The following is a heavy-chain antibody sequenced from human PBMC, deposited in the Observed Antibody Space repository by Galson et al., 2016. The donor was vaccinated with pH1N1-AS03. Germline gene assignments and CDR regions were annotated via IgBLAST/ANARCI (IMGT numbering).Heavy chain of an antibody. Sequence: SLRLSCAASGFTFSRSWMSWVRQAPGKGLEWVANINRDGSQKNYVDSVKGRFTISRDNAKSSLNLQMNSLSAEDTAIYYCAKDSSANEQGYWGPGTLVNVSS. CDR2: INRDGSQK. CDR1: GFTFSRSW. CDR3: AKDSSANEQGY. J-gene: IGHJ4*02. V-gene: IGHV3-7*01. D-gene: IGHD6-13*01.